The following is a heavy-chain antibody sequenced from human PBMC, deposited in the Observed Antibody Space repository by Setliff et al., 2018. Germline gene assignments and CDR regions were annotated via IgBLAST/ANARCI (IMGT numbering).Heavy chain of an antibody. V-gene: IGHV4-4*07. CDR3: ARSRTIAVKGGVFAV. D-gene: IGHD6-19*01. CDR2: INTSGST. CDR1: GGSISYNY. Sequence: SETLSLTCTVSGGSISYNYWSWIRQPAGKGLQWIGRINTSGSTKYNPSLKSRVTISLDTSKNQFSLELSSVTAADTAVYYCARSRTIAVKGGVFAVWGRGTLVTVSS. J-gene: IGHJ2*01.